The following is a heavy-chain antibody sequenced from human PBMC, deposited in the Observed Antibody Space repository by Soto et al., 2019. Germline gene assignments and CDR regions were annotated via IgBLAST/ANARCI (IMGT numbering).Heavy chain of an antibody. Sequence: HPGGSLRLSCAASGFTFSSYAMTWVRQAPGKGLEWVSGITGSGGSTYYADSVKGRFTISRDNSKNTLYLQMSSLRDEDTAVYYCAKDLDSSSWYNYFDSWGQGTLVTVSS. D-gene: IGHD6-13*01. CDR3: AKDLDSSSWYNYFDS. V-gene: IGHV3-23*01. J-gene: IGHJ4*02. CDR2: ITGSGGST. CDR1: GFTFSSYA.